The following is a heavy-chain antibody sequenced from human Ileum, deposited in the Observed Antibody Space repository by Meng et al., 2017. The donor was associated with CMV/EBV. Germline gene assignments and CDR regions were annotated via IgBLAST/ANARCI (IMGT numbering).Heavy chain of an antibody. CDR2: FYYSGNT. CDR1: GGSISSVSYY. Sequence: VSGGSISSVSYYWGWIRQPPGKGLEWIVSFYYSGNTYYNPSLKTRVTISEDTSQNQFSLKLSSVTAADTAVYYCVFWSGYYSTFDYWGQGTLVTVSS. CDR3: VFWSGYYSTFDY. D-gene: IGHD3-3*01. J-gene: IGHJ4*02. V-gene: IGHV4-39*01.